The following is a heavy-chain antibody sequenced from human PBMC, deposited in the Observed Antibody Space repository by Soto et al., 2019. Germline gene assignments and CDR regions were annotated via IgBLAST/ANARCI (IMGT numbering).Heavy chain of an antibody. D-gene: IGHD5-12*01. Sequence: SETLSLTCTVSGGSISSYYWSWIRQPPGKGLEWIGYIYYSGSTNYNPSLKSRVTISVDTSKNQFSLKLSSVTAADTAVYYCAKDLGSGYDPNAFDIWGQGTMVTVSS. CDR3: AKDLGSGYDPNAFDI. V-gene: IGHV4-59*01. CDR1: GGSISSYY. CDR2: IYYSGST. J-gene: IGHJ3*02.